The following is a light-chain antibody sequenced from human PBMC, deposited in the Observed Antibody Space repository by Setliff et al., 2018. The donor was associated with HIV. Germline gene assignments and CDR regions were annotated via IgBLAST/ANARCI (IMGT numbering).Light chain of an antibody. CDR3: CSYAGSSTPYV. V-gene: IGLV2-23*02. CDR2: EVS. J-gene: IGLJ1*01. CDR1: SSDVGRYNL. Sequence: QSVLPQPASVSGSPGQSITISCTGTSSDVGRYNLVSWYQQHPGKAPKLMIYEVSKRPSGVSNRFSGSKSGNTASLTISGLQAEDEADYYCCSYAGSSTPYVFGSGTKVTVL.